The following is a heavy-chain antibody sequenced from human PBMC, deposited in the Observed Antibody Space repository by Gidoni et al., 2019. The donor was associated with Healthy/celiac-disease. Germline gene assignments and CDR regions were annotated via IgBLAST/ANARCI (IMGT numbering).Heavy chain of an antibody. CDR1: GGSFSGYY. V-gene: IGHV4-34*01. D-gene: IGHD3-3*01. CDR3: ARGYDFWSGYEGY. CDR2: INLSGST. J-gene: IGHJ4*02. Sequence: QVQLQQWGAGRLKPSETLSLTCAAYGGSFSGYYWCWIRQPPGKGLEWIGEINLSGSTNYNPSHKSRVTISVDTSKNQFSLKLSSVTAADTAVYYCARGYDFWSGYEGYWGQGTLVTVSS.